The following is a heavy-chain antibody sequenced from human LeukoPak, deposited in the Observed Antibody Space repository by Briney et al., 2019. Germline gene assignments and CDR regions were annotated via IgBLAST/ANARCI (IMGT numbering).Heavy chain of an antibody. D-gene: IGHD2-15*01. CDR2: ISNSGATL. V-gene: IGHV3-48*03. CDR3: ARGPYCSGGSCYSGHFGLFDH. CDR1: GFTFKNYE. Sequence: GGSLRLSCAALGFTFKNYEMSWVRQAPGKGLEWISYISNSGATLYYADSVKGRFTISRDNAKNSLYLQMNSLRADDTAVYYCARGPYCSGGSCYSGHFGLFDHWGQGALVPVSS. J-gene: IGHJ4*02.